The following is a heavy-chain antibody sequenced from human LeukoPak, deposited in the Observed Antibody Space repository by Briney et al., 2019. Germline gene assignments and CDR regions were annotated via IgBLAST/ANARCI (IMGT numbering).Heavy chain of an antibody. J-gene: IGHJ4*02. CDR2: INHSGST. Sequence: SETLSLTCAVYGGSFSGYYWSWIRQPPGKGLEWIGEINHSGSTNYNPSLKSRVTISVDTSKNQFSLKLSSVTAADTAVYYCARHYDYDILTGGTFDYWGQGTLVTVSS. CDR1: GGSFSGYY. D-gene: IGHD3-9*01. CDR3: ARHYDYDILTGGTFDY. V-gene: IGHV4-34*01.